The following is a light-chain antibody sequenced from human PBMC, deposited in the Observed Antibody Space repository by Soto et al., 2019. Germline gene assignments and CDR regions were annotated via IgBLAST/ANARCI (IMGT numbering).Light chain of an antibody. V-gene: IGKV3-11*01. J-gene: IGKJ5*01. CDR1: QSISTSS. CDR2: GAF. CDR3: QQRSNWPHSIT. Sequence: IVLTQSPGTLSLSPGERATLNCRASQSISTSSLAWYRQKPGQAPRLLIYGAFNRATGIPARFSGSGSETDFTLTISSLEPEDFAVYYCQQRSNWPHSITFGQGTRLAIK.